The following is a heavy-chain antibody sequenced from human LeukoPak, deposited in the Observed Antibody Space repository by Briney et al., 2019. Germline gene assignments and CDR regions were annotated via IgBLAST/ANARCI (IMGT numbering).Heavy chain of an antibody. J-gene: IGHJ5*02. Sequence: ASVKVPCKASGYTFTSYYMHWVRQAPGQGLEWMGIINPSGGSTSYAQKFQGRVTMTRDTSTSTVYMELSSLRSEDTAVYYCARGPLGYCSSTSCYGEWFDPWGQGTLVTVSS. CDR2: INPSGGST. CDR3: ARGPLGYCSSTSCYGEWFDP. D-gene: IGHD2-2*01. V-gene: IGHV1-46*01. CDR1: GYTFTSYY.